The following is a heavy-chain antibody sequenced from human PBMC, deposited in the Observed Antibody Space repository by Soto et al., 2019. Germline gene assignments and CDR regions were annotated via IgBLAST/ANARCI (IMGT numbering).Heavy chain of an antibody. CDR1: GFTFSSYA. CDR3: AKANCSSTSCYEVFDP. CDR2: ISGGGGST. D-gene: IGHD2-2*01. J-gene: IGHJ5*02. V-gene: IGHV3-23*01. Sequence: PGGSLRLSCAASGFTFSSYAMSWVRQAPGKGLEWVSAISGGGGSTYYADSVKGRFTISRDNSKNTLYLQMNSLRAEDTAVYYCAKANCSSTSCYEVFDPWGQGTLVTVSS.